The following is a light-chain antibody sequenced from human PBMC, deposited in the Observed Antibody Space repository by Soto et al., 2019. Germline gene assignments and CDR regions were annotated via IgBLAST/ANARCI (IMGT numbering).Light chain of an antibody. Sequence: ILLTQSPSSLSASLGDRVTITCQASQDISNYLNWYQQKPGKAPKILIYDASNLETGVPSRFSGSGSGTEFTLTISSLQPDDFATYYCQHNNSYSVAFGQGTKVDI. J-gene: IGKJ1*01. CDR1: QDISNY. V-gene: IGKV1-33*01. CDR3: QHNNSYSVA. CDR2: DAS.